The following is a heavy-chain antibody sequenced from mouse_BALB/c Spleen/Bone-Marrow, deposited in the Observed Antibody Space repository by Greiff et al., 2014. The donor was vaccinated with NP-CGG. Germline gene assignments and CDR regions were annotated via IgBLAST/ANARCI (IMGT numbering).Heavy chain of an antibody. J-gene: IGHJ3*01. D-gene: IGHD1-2*01. CDR2: INPYNDGT. CDR3: ARRQFITTAAWFAY. CDR1: GYTFTSYV. V-gene: IGHV1-14*01. Sequence: EVQLQQSGPELVKPGASVKMSCKASGYTFTSYVMHWVKQKPGQGLEWIGYINPYNDGTKYNEKFKGKATLTSDKSSSTAYMELSSLTSEDSAAYYCARRQFITTAAWFAYWGQGTLVTVSA.